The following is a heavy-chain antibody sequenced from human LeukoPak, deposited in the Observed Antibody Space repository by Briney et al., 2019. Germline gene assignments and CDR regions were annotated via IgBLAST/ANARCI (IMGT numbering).Heavy chain of an antibody. Sequence: SETLSLTCTVSGGSISSGGYYWSWIRQPPGKGLEWIGYIYHSGSTYYNPSLKSRVTISVDRSKNQFSLKLSSVTAADTAVYYCASFKMTTVMVSWFDPWGQGTLVTVSS. J-gene: IGHJ5*02. CDR3: ASFKMTTVMVSWFDP. CDR1: GGSISSGGYY. V-gene: IGHV4-30-2*01. CDR2: IYHSGST. D-gene: IGHD4-17*01.